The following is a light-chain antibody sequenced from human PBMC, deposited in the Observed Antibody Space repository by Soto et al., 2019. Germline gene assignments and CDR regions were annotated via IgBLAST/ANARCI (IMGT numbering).Light chain of an antibody. V-gene: IGLV2-14*01. CDR2: DVS. CDR1: SSDVGGYNY. CDR3: SSYTSGSTWV. J-gene: IGLJ2*01. Sequence: QSALTQPASVSGSPGQSITISCTGTSSDVGGYNYVSWYQQHPGKAPKLMIYDVSNRPSGVSNRFYGSKSGNTASLTISGLQAEYEADYYCSSYTSGSTWVFGGGTQLTVL.